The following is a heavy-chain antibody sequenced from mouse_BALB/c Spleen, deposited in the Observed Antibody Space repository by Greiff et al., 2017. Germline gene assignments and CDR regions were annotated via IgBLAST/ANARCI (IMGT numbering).Heavy chain of an antibody. J-gene: IGHJ2*01. V-gene: IGHV1-4*02. CDR3: ARSHYYGYDY. Sequence: QVQLKQSAAELARPGASVKMSCKASGYTFTSYTMHWVKQRPGQGLEWIGYINPSSGYTEYNQKFKDKTTLTADKSSSTAYMQLSSLTSEDSAVYYCARSHYYGYDYWGQGTTLTVSS. D-gene: IGHD1-2*01. CDR2: INPSSGYT. CDR1: GYTFTSYT.